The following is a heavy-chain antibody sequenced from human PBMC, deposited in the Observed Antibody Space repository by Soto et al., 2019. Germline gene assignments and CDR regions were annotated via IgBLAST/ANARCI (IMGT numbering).Heavy chain of an antibody. Sequence: GGSLRLSCAASGFTFSSYSMNWVRQAPGKGLEWVSYISSSSSTIYYADSVKGRFTISRDNAKNSLYLQMNSLRDEDTAVYYCARGGLMRWLQSPDFDYWGQGTLVTVSS. D-gene: IGHD3-16*01. V-gene: IGHV3-48*02. J-gene: IGHJ4*02. CDR3: ARGGLMRWLQSPDFDY. CDR1: GFTFSSYS. CDR2: ISSSSSTI.